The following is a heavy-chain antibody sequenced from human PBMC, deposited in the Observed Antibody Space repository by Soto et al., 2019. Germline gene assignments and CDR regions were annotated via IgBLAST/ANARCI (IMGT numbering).Heavy chain of an antibody. Sequence: GESLKISCKGSGYSFTNYWIGWVRQMPGKGLEWMGIIYPGDSQAKYSPSFQGQVTVSADKSISTAYLQWSSLKASDTAMYYCARQSDLGKVPAGATYGMDVWGQGTTVTVSS. CDR2: IYPGDSQA. CDR3: ARQSDLGKVPAGATYGMDV. V-gene: IGHV5-51*01. J-gene: IGHJ6*02. CDR1: GYSFTNYW. D-gene: IGHD2-2*01.